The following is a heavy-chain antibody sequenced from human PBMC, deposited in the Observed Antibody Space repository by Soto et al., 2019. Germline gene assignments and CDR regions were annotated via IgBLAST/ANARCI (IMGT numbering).Heavy chain of an antibody. CDR1: GFTFSDYY. V-gene: IGHV3-11*06. CDR3: ARDGVLRYFDWAFGDWFDP. CDR2: ISSSSSYT. D-gene: IGHD3-9*01. Sequence: PGGSLRLSCAASGFTFSDYYMSWIRQAPGKGLEWVSYISSSSSYTNYADSVKGRFTISRDNAKNSLYLQMNSLRAEDTAVYYCARDGVLRYFDWAFGDWFDPWGQGTLVTVSS. J-gene: IGHJ5*02.